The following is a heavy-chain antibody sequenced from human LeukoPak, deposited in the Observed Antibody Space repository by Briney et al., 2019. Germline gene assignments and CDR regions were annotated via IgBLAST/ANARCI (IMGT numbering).Heavy chain of an antibody. CDR2: IYNGVNT. Sequence: SETLSLTCTVSGASVSSASYWTLIRQPPGKGVEWIAHIYNGVNTNYNPSLKSRVTISVDTSKNQFSLRLNSVTAADTAVYYCARSRAFNSWAFDPWGQGSLVTVSS. CDR1: GASVSSASY. D-gene: IGHD2/OR15-2a*01. J-gene: IGHJ5*02. CDR3: ARSRAFNSWAFDP. V-gene: IGHV4-61*01.